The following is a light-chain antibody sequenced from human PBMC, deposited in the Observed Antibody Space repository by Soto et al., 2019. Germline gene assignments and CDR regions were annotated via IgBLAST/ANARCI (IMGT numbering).Light chain of an antibody. J-gene: IGKJ1*01. V-gene: IGKV1-9*01. Sequence: IQLTQSPSSLSASVGDRVTITCRASQAISTYLAWYQQSPGKAPKLLIYAASSLQRGVPSRFRGSGSGTDFTLTISSLQPEDFATYHCQQLNSYPVTFGQGTKVDIK. CDR2: AAS. CDR1: QAISTY. CDR3: QQLNSYPVT.